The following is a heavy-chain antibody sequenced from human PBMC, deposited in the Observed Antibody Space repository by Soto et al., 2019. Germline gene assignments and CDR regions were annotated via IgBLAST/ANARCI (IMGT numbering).Heavy chain of an antibody. CDR3: ARASGSSGYFRYNWFDP. D-gene: IGHD3-22*01. CDR1: GGTFSSYA. Sequence: ASVKVSCKASGGTFSSYAISWVRQAPGQGLEWMGGIIPIFGTANYAQKFQGRVTITADESTSTAYMELSSLRSEDTAVYYCARASGSSGYFRYNWFDPWGQGTLVTVSS. J-gene: IGHJ5*02. CDR2: IIPIFGTA. V-gene: IGHV1-69*13.